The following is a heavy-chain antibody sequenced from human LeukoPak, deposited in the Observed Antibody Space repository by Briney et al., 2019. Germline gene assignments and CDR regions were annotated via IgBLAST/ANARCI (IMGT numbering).Heavy chain of an antibody. V-gene: IGHV3-11*01. Sequence: GGSLRLSCAASGFTFSDYYMSWIRQAPGKGLEWVSSISNTGNGIYYADSVKGRFTVSRDNVKDSLYLQMNNLRADDTAVYYCARDVLDVVVLPAANLYCHMDVWGTGTTVTVSS. CDR1: GFTFSDYY. CDR3: ARDVLDVVVLPAANLYCHMDV. CDR2: ISNTGNGI. D-gene: IGHD2-2*01. J-gene: IGHJ6*03.